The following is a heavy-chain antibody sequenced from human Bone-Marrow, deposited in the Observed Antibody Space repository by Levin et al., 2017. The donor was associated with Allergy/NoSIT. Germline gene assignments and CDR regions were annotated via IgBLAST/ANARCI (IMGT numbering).Heavy chain of an antibody. Sequence: KISCKASGGTFSSYAISWVRQAPGQGLEWMGGIIPIFGTANYAQKFQGRVTITADESTSTAYMELSSLRSEDTAVYYCARALYCSSTSCYDWAYYFDYWGQGTLVTVSS. CDR1: GGTFSSYA. V-gene: IGHV1-69*01. CDR3: ARALYCSSTSCYDWAYYFDY. D-gene: IGHD2-2*01. J-gene: IGHJ4*02. CDR2: IIPIFGTA.